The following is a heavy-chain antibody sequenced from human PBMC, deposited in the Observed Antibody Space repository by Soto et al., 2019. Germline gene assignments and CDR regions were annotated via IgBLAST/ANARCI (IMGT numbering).Heavy chain of an antibody. J-gene: IGHJ1*01. V-gene: IGHV4-34*01. Sequence: SETLSLTCAVSGGSISGGGYSWSWIRQPAGKGLEWIGEINHSGSTNYNPSLKSRVTISVDTSKNQFSLKLSSVTAADTAVYYCARGRAVVVVAATVSYFQHWGQGTLVTVSS. D-gene: IGHD2-15*01. CDR1: GGSISGGGYS. CDR2: INHSGST. CDR3: ARGRAVVVVAATVSYFQH.